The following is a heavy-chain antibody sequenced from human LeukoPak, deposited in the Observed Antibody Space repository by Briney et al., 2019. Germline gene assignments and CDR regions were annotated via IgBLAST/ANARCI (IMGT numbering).Heavy chain of an antibody. D-gene: IGHD6-19*01. CDR2: IYSGGST. CDR3: ARGGGSGTFPFDY. V-gene: IGHV3-66*01. CDR1: GFTFSSYA. J-gene: IGHJ4*02. Sequence: GGFLRLSCAASGFTFSSYAMSWVRQAPGKGLEWVSVIYSGGSTYYADSVKGRFTISRDNSKNTLYLQMNSLGAEDTAVYYCARGGGSGTFPFDYWGQGTLVTVSS.